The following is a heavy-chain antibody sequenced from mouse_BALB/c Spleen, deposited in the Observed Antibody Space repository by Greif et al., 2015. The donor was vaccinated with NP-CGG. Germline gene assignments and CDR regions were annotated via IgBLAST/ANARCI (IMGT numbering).Heavy chain of an antibody. CDR2: IWAGGST. J-gene: IGHJ4*01. Sequence: VMLVESGPGLVAPSQSLSITCTVSGFSLTSYGVHWVRQPPGKGLEWLGVIWAGGSTNYNSALMSRLSISKDNSKSXVFLKMNRLQTDDTAMYYCARGGGNSYYAMDYWGQGTSVTVSS. CDR3: ARGGGNSYYAMDY. V-gene: IGHV2-9*02. D-gene: IGHD2-1*01. CDR1: GFSLTSYG.